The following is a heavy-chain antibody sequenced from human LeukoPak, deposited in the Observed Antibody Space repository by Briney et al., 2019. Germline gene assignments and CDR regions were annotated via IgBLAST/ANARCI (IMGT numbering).Heavy chain of an antibody. J-gene: IGHJ5*02. Sequence: PSETLSLTCTVSGGSISSGGHSWSWIRQPPGKGLEWIGFIYYSGSTNYSPSLKSRVTISIDTSKNQFSLKLSSVTAADTAVYYCARRIAVAGTEDNWFDPWGQGTLVTVSS. CDR3: ARRIAVAGTEDNWFDP. V-gene: IGHV4-61*08. CDR2: IYYSGST. D-gene: IGHD6-19*01. CDR1: GGSISSGGHS.